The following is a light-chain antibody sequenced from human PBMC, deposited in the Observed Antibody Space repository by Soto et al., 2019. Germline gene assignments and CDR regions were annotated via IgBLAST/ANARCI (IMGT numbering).Light chain of an antibody. CDR2: DAS. CDR3: QQRSNWQRT. V-gene: IGKV3-11*01. Sequence: EIVLTQSPATLSLAPGERATLSCRASQSVSSYLAWFQQKPGQAPRLLIYDASNRATGIAARFSGSGSGTDFTLTISSLEPEDFAVYYCQQRSNWQRTFGQGTKVEIK. J-gene: IGKJ1*01. CDR1: QSVSSY.